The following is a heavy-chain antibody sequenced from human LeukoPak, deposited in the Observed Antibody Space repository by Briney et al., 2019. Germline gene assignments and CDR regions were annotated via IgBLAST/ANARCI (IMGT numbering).Heavy chain of an antibody. CDR1: GFTFGSYA. CDR2: ITNGGVTT. Sequence: GGSLRLSCAASGFTFGSYAMSWVRQTPGKSLEWVSIITNGGVTTYYADSVRGRFTISRDNSKNMLYLQMNSLRAEDTAVYYCVKLSSGSGSKFGFDSWGQGTLVTVSS. V-gene: IGHV3-23*01. D-gene: IGHD6-19*01. J-gene: IGHJ4*02. CDR3: VKLSSGSGSKFGFDS.